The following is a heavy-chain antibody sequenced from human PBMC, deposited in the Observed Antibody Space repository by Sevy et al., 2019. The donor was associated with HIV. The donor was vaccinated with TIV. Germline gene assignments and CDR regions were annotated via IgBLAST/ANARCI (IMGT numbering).Heavy chain of an antibody. V-gene: IGHV5-51*01. J-gene: IGHJ4*02. CDR1: GYSFTSHW. CDR2: IYPDDSDT. CDR3: ASARSGYLDSSGYYIY. Sequence: GESLKISCKGSGYSFTSHWIGWVRHMPGKGLEWMGIIYPDDSDTRYSPSFQSQATFSADKSISTAYLQWSYLKASDTAMYYCASARSGYLDSSGYYIYWGQGTLVTVSS. D-gene: IGHD3-22*01.